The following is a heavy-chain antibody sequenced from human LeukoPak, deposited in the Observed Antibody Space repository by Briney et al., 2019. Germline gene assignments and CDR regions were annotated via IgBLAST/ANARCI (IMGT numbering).Heavy chain of an antibody. Sequence: SSETLSLTCTVSAGAITRTSYFWGWIRQSPGKGLEWIGSIYYSGTTYYNPSLKSRVTISVDTSKNEFSLHLNSVTAADTAVYYCASLGPYSSTWYGDYWGQGIQVTVPS. CDR2: IYYSGTT. CDR1: AGAITRTSYF. CDR3: ASLGPYSSTWYGDY. D-gene: IGHD6-13*01. V-gene: IGHV4-39*01. J-gene: IGHJ4*02.